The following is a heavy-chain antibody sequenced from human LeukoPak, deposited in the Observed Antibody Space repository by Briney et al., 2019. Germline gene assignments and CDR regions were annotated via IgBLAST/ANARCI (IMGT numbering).Heavy chain of an antibody. Sequence: SETLSLTCAVYGGSFSGYYWSWIRQPPGKGLEWIGEINHSGSTNYNPSLKSRVTISVDTSKNQFSLKLSSVTAADTAVYYCARADPEYQLLWARPSQYDYWGQGTLVTVSS. D-gene: IGHD2-2*01. J-gene: IGHJ4*02. CDR1: GGSFSGYY. CDR2: INHSGST. CDR3: ARADPEYQLLWARPSQYDY. V-gene: IGHV4-34*01.